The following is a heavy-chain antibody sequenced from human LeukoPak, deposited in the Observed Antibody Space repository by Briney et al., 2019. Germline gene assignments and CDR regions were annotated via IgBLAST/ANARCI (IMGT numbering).Heavy chain of an antibody. Sequence: GGSLRLSCAASGFTFSSYEMNWVRQAPGKGLEWVSYISSSGSTIYYADSVKGRFTISRDNARNSLYLQMNSLRAEDTAVYYCAGGGAVRPDYWGQGTLVTVSS. J-gene: IGHJ4*02. D-gene: IGHD6-6*01. CDR2: ISSSGSTI. CDR3: AGGGAVRPDY. V-gene: IGHV3-48*03. CDR1: GFTFSSYE.